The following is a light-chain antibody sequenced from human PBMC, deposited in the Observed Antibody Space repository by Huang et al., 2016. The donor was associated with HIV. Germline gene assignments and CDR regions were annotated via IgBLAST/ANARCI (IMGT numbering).Light chain of an antibody. V-gene: IGKV1D-13*01. Sequence: QLTQSPSSLSASVGDRVTITCRASQGISITLAWYQQKPGKAPKLLIYDASSLQTGAPSRFSGSGSGTDFTLTISSLQPEDCATYYCQQFNHYPLTFGGGTKVEIE. CDR2: DAS. J-gene: IGKJ4*01. CDR1: QGISIT. CDR3: QQFNHYPLT.